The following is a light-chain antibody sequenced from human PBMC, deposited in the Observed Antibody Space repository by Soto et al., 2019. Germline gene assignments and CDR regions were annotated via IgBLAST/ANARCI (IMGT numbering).Light chain of an antibody. CDR1: QSVLSSSNNKNY. V-gene: IGKV4-1*01. J-gene: IGKJ3*01. CDR2: WAS. Sequence: DIVMTQCPDSLAVSLGERATINCKSSQSVLSSSNNKNYLAWYQQKPGQPPKLLIYWASTRESGVPDRFSGSGSGTDLTLTISSLQAEDVAVYYCQQYYTAPLTFGPGTKVDIK. CDR3: QQYYTAPLT.